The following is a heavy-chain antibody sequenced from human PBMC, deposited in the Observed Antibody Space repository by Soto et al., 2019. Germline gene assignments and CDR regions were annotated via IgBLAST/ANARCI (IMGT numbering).Heavy chain of an antibody. Sequence: SSETLSLTCAVYGGSFSGYYWSWIRQPPGKGLEWIGEINHSGSTNYNPSLKSRVTISVDTSKNQFSLKLSSVTAADTAVYYGARGGRYSSSWYYSWLDPWGQGTLVTVSS. CDR1: GGSFSGYY. J-gene: IGHJ5*02. CDR2: INHSGST. D-gene: IGHD6-13*01. V-gene: IGHV4-34*01. CDR3: ARGGRYSSSWYYSWLDP.